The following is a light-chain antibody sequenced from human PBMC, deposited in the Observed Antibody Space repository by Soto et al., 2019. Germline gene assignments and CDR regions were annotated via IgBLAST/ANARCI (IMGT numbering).Light chain of an antibody. J-gene: IGLJ2*01. CDR2: DAT. CDR3: CSSAASYTLA. V-gene: IGLV2-11*01. CDR1: SSNVGGQDY. Sequence: QSALTQPRSVSASPGQSVTISCTGTSSNVGGQDYVSWYQQNPGKAPRLMIYDATKRPSGVPYRFSGSKSGNVASLTISGLQAEDEADYYCCSSAASYTLAFGGGTKLTVL.